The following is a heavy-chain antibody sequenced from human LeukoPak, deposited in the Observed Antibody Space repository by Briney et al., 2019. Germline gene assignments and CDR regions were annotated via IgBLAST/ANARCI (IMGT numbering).Heavy chain of an antibody. V-gene: IGHV3-74*01. CDR2: INTDGSST. CDR1: GFTFSSYW. Sequence: GGSLRLSCAASGFTFSSYWMHWVRQAPGKGLVWVSRINTDGSSTSYADSVRGRFTISRDNAKNTLYLQMNSLRAEDTAVYYCARDGGYSGYAYVDYWGQGTLVTVSS. J-gene: IGHJ4*02. D-gene: IGHD5-12*01. CDR3: ARDGGYSGYAYVDY.